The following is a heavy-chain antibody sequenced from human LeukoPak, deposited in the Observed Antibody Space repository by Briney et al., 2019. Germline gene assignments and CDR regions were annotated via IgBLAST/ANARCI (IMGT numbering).Heavy chain of an antibody. CDR3: ASRLGYCSGGSCYLPLDY. CDR2: IIPIFGTA. Sequence: SVKVSCRASGGXFSSYAMSWVRQAPGQGLEWMGGIIPIFGTANYAQKFQGRVTITADESTSTAYMELSSLRSEDTAVYYCASRLGYCSGGSCYLPLDYWGQGTLVTVSS. D-gene: IGHD2-15*01. J-gene: IGHJ4*02. CDR1: GGXFSSYA. V-gene: IGHV1-69*01.